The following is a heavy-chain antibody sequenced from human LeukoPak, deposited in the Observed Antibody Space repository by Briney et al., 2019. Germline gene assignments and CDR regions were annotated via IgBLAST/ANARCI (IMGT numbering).Heavy chain of an antibody. D-gene: IGHD4-17*01. CDR3: ARDIVGYGDYRSGGY. J-gene: IGHJ4*02. CDR2: IYYSGST. CDR1: GGSISSYY. Sequence: PSETLSLTCTVSGGSISSYYWSWIRQPPGKGLEWIGYIYYSGSTNYNPSLKSRVTISVDTSKNQFSLKLSSVTAADTAVYYCARDIVGYGDYRSGGYWGQGTLVTVSS. V-gene: IGHV4-59*01.